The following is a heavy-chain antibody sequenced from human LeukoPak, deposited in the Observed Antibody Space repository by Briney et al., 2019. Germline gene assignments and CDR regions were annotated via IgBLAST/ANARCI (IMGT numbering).Heavy chain of an antibody. CDR1: GGSISNSAYY. D-gene: IGHD1-26*01. Sequence: SETLSLTCTVSGGSISNSAYYWGWIRQPPGKGLEWIGSIFDSVSTYYNPSLKSRVTISVDTSKNHFSLNLNSVLAADTAVYYCARGSGARIGFDPWGQGTLVSVSS. J-gene: IGHJ5*02. V-gene: IGHV4-39*02. CDR3: ARGSGARIGFDP. CDR2: IFDSVST.